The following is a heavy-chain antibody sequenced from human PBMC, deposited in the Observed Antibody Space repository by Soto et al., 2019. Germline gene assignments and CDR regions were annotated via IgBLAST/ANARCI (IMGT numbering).Heavy chain of an antibody. J-gene: IGHJ4*02. D-gene: IGHD3-22*01. CDR2: INHSGST. CDR3: AKAGPKIVVVFGFDY. CDR1: GGSFSCYY. V-gene: IGHV4-34*01. Sequence: SETLSLTCAVYGGSFSCYYLSWIRQRPGKGLEWIGEINHSGSTNYNPSLKGRFTISRDNSKNTLYLQMNSLRAEDTAVYYCAKAGPKIVVVFGFDYWGQGTLVTVSS.